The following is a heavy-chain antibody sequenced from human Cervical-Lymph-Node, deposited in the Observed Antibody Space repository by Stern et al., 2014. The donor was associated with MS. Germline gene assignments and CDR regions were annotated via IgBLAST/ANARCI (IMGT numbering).Heavy chain of an antibody. CDR2: IYSTGGV. CDR3: AREWIYEVSWFDS. CDR1: GGSISSGSHY. Sequence: QVQLVQSGPGLVKPSQTLSLTCTVSGGSISSGSHYWSWIRQPAGKGLEWVGRIYSTGGVDYTPSFKGRFTMSVATSKDQFPRELRSVTAADTAMYYCAREWIYEVSWFDSWGQGSLVIVSS. V-gene: IGHV4-61*02. J-gene: IGHJ5*01. D-gene: IGHD5/OR15-5a*01.